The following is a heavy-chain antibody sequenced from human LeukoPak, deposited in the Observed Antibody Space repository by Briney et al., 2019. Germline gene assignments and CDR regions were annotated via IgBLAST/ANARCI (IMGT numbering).Heavy chain of an antibody. D-gene: IGHD4-17*01. J-gene: IGHJ4*02. CDR2: IYPGDSYT. Sequence: GESLKIPCKGSGYSFTSYWIGWVRRMPGKGLEWMGIIYPGDSYTKYSPSFQGQVTISVVKSISTAYLQWSSLKASDTAMYYCARRGPDYGDYDFWGQGTLVTVSS. CDR3: ARRGPDYGDYDF. V-gene: IGHV5-51*01. CDR1: GYSFTSYW.